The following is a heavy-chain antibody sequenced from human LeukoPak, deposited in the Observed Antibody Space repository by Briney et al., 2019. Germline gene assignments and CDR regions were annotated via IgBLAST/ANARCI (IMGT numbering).Heavy chain of an antibody. V-gene: IGHV1-2*02. Sequence: GASVKVSCKASGYTFTGYYMHWVRQAPGQGLEWMGWINPNSGGTNHAQKFQGRVTMTRDTSISTAYMELSRLRSDDTAVYYCASIPKSYSSGWLSYWGQGTLVTVSS. CDR1: GYTFTGYY. D-gene: IGHD6-19*01. CDR3: ASIPKSYSSGWLSY. CDR2: INPNSGGT. J-gene: IGHJ4*02.